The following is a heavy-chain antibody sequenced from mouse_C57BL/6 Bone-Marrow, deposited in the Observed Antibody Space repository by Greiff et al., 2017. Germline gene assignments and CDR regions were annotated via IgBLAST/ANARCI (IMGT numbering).Heavy chain of an antibody. CDR3: ARHEKSGRGYYFDY. CDR1: GYTFTEYT. D-gene: IGHD4-1*01. J-gene: IGHJ2*01. V-gene: IGHV1-62-2*01. Sequence: VQLQQSGAELVKPGASVKLSCKASGYTFTEYTIHWVKQRSGQGLEWIGWVYPGSGSIKYNEKFKEKATLTAYKSSSTVYMELSRLTSEDSAVYFCARHEKSGRGYYFDYWGQGTTRTVSS. CDR2: VYPGSGSI.